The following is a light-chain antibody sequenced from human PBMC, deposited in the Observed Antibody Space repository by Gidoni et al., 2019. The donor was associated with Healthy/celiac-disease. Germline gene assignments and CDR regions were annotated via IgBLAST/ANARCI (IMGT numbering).Light chain of an antibody. Sequence: DIVMTQSPDSLALSLGERATINCKSSQSVLYSSNNKNYLAWYQQKPGQPPKLLIYWASTRKSGVPDRFSGSGSGTDFTLTISSLQTEDVAVYYCQQYYSTPQTFXQXTKVEI. V-gene: IGKV4-1*01. J-gene: IGKJ1*01. CDR2: WAS. CDR3: QQYYSTPQT. CDR1: QSVLYSSNNKNY.